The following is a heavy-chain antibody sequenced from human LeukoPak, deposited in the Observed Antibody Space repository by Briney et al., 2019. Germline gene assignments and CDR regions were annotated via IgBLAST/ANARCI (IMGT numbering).Heavy chain of an antibody. CDR3: AKEDRRGRHFDY. CDR2: ISWNSGSI. V-gene: IGHV3-9*01. CDR1: GFTFDDYA. J-gene: IGHJ4*02. D-gene: IGHD3-16*01. Sequence: GGSLRLSCAASGFTFDDYAMHWVRQAPGKGLEWVSGISWNSGSIGYADSVKGRFTISRDNAKNSLYLQMNSLRAEDTALYYCAKEDRRGRHFDYWAREPWSPSPQ.